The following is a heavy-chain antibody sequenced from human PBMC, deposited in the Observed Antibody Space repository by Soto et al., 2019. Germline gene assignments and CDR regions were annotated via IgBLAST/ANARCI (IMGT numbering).Heavy chain of an antibody. V-gene: IGHV1-69*12. D-gene: IGHD4-17*01. CDR2: IIPIFGTA. Sequence: QVQLVQSGAEVKKPGSSVKVSCKASGGTFSSYAISWVRQAPGQGLEWMGGIIPIFGTANYAQQSQGRVTITADESTSTAYMELSSLSSEDTAVYYCASPPTTGNYYYYGMDVWGQGTTVTVSS. CDR3: ASPPTTGNYYYYGMDV. CDR1: GGTFSSYA. J-gene: IGHJ6*02.